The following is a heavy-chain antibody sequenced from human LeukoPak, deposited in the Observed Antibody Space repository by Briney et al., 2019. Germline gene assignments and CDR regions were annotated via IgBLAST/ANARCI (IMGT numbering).Heavy chain of an antibody. Sequence: PGRSLRLSCAASGFTFSSYAMHWVRQARGKALEWVAVISYDGSNKYYADSVKGRFTISRDNSKNTLYLQMNSLRAEDTAVYYCASSGLLWFGELLHWGQGTLVTVSS. V-gene: IGHV3-30*04. D-gene: IGHD3-10*01. CDR2: ISYDGSNK. CDR3: ASSGLLWFGELLH. CDR1: GFTFSSYA. J-gene: IGHJ4*02.